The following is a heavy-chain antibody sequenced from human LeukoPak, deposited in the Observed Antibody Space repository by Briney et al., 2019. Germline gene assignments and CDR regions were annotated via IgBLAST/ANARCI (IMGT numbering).Heavy chain of an antibody. CDR2: INWNGGST. D-gene: IGHD4-17*01. J-gene: IGHJ4*02. CDR3: ASSDYGGFDY. Sequence: GGSLRLSCAASGFTFDDYGMSWVRQVPGKGLEWVSGINWNGGSTGYADSVKGRFTISRDNAKNSLYLQMTSLRAEDTAVYHCASSDYGGFDYWGQGTLVTVSS. CDR1: GFTFDDYG. V-gene: IGHV3-20*01.